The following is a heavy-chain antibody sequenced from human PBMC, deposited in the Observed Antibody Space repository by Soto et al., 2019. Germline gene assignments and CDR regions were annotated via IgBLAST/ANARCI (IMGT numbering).Heavy chain of an antibody. Sequence: QVQLVQSGAEVKKPGASVKVSCKASGYTFTSYGISWVRQAPGQGLEWMGWISAYNGNTNYAQKLQGRVTMTTDTATSTAYMELRSLRSDDTAVYYCARDSGRYCSSTSRYLGGYWGQGTLVTVSS. CDR1: GYTFTSYG. CDR3: ARDSGRYCSSTSRYLGGY. CDR2: ISAYNGNT. D-gene: IGHD2-2*01. J-gene: IGHJ4*02. V-gene: IGHV1-18*01.